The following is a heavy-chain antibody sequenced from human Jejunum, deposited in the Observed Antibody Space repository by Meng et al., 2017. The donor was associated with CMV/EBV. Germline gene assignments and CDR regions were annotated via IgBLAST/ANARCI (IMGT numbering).Heavy chain of an antibody. V-gene: IGHV1-69*12. D-gene: IGHD1-26*01. CDR3: AREADGATFDY. J-gene: IGHJ4*02. CDR1: GGSVNNYA. Sequence: QVQLMQSGAEVKEPGSSIKVSCKSSGGSVNNYAFNWVRQAPGQGLEWMGGIIAIFKTPNYAQKFQGRLTITADESTGTSYMELRSLRSDDTAVYYCAREADGATFDYWGQGTLVTVSS. CDR2: IIAIFKTP.